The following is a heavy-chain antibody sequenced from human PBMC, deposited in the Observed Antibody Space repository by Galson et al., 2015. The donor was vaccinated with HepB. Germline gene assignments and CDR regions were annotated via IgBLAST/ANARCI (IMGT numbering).Heavy chain of an antibody. CDR3: AKLASDSSGYYISDY. D-gene: IGHD3-22*01. V-gene: IGHV3-30*18. J-gene: IGHJ4*02. CDR2: ISYDGSNK. Sequence: SLRLSCAASGFTFSSYGMHWVRQAPGKGLEWVAVISYDGSNKYYADSVKGRFTISRDNSKNTLYLQMNSLRAEDTAVYYCAKLASDSSGYYISDYWGQGTLVTVSS. CDR1: GFTFSSYG.